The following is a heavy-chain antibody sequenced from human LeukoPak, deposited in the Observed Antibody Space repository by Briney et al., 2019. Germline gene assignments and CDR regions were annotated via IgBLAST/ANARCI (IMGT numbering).Heavy chain of an antibody. D-gene: IGHD2-8*01. CDR3: ARDTVNGPFVISLDY. J-gene: IGHJ4*02. CDR2: FSSGGNTE. Sequence: PGGSLRLSCAASGFSLTSYEMNWVRQTPGRGLEWVSHFSSGGNTEYYAGSGRGRFSMSRDNAKNSLYLEMNSLRAEDTAVYYCARDTVNGPFVISLDYWGQGALVTVSS. V-gene: IGHV3-48*03. CDR1: GFSLTSYE.